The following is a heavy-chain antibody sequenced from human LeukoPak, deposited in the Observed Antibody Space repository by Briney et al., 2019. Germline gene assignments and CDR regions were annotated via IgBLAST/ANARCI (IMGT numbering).Heavy chain of an antibody. V-gene: IGHV3-72*01. J-gene: IGHJ4*02. CDR1: GFTFSDHF. CDR2: SRNKAKSYTT. CDR3: VRFGSVAGSDYLDY. Sequence: HPGGSLRLSCVVSGFTFSDHFLDWVRQAPGKGLEWAGRSRNKAKSYTTEYAASVKGRFTISRDNSKNSLYLQMNSLKTEDTAVYYCVRFGSVAGSDYLDYWGQGTLVTVSS. D-gene: IGHD6-19*01.